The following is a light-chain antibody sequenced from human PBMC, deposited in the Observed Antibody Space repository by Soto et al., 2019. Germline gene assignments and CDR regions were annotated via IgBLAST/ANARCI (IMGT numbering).Light chain of an antibody. V-gene: IGLV2-14*01. Sequence: QSALTQPASVSGSPGQSITISCTGTSSDVGADDFVSWYQHSPGKAPKLVTYDVTHRPPGISDRFSGSKSANTASLTISCLQAEDEAFYYCSSYTTRSTLVFGGGTKLTVL. J-gene: IGLJ2*01. CDR1: SSDVGADDF. CDR2: DVT. CDR3: SSYTTRSTLV.